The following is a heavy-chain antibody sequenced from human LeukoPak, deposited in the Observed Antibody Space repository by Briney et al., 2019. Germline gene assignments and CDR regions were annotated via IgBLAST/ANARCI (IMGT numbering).Heavy chain of an antibody. Sequence: GGSLRLSCAASGFTFTSYAMNCVRQAPGKGLEWVSGISAGGHNTYYADSVKGRFTISRDNSKNTLFVQMKSLSSDDTAVYYCANQPERYCSGGSCLPSTGWGQGTLVTVSS. D-gene: IGHD2-15*01. CDR1: GFTFTSYA. CDR2: ISAGGHNT. J-gene: IGHJ4*02. V-gene: IGHV3-23*01. CDR3: ANQPERYCSGGSCLPSTG.